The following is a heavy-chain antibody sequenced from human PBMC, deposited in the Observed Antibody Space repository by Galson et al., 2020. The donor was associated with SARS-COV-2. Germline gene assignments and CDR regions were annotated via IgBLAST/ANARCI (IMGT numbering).Heavy chain of an antibody. CDR2: IYYSGTT. Sequence: SETLSLTCTVSGASISSSNYYWGWIRQPPGKGLEWIGSIYYSGTTYYNPSLKSRVTISADVSKNQFSLKLTSVTAADTAVYYCASPPFYSSNYYDWGPGTLVTVSS. D-gene: IGHD3-3*01. CDR1: GASISSSNYY. CDR3: ASPPFYSSNYYD. V-gene: IGHV4-39*01. J-gene: IGHJ4*02.